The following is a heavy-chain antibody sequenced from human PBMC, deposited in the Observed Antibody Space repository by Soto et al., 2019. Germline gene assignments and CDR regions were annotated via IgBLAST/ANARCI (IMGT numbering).Heavy chain of an antibody. Sequence: QVQLVETGGGVVQPGRSLRLSCAASGFTFSSYGMHWVRQAPGKGLDWVAVISYDGSNKYYADSVKGRFTISKDNSKNTLYLQMNSLRAEDTAVYYCAKEVVATLSPYYYGMDVWGQGTTVTVSS. CDR1: GFTFSSYG. J-gene: IGHJ6*02. D-gene: IGHD5-12*01. CDR3: AKEVVATLSPYYYGMDV. V-gene: IGHV3-30*18. CDR2: ISYDGSNK.